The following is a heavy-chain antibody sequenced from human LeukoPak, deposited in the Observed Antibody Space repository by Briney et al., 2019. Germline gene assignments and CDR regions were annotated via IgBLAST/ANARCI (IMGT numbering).Heavy chain of an antibody. CDR2: IKSKTDGGTT. Sequence: GGSLRLSCAAPGFTFSNAWMSWVRQAPGKGLEWVGRIKSKTDGGTTDYAAPVKGRFTISRDDSKNTLYLQMNSLKTEDTAVYYCTADLEYYDSRSNYWGQGTLVTVSS. D-gene: IGHD3-22*01. V-gene: IGHV3-15*01. CDR3: TADLEYYDSRSNY. CDR1: GFTFSNAW. J-gene: IGHJ4*02.